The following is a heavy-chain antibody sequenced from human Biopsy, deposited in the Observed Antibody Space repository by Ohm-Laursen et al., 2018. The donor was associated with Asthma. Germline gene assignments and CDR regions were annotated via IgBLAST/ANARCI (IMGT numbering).Heavy chain of an antibody. CDR1: GGSISNSNYY. Sequence: SQTLSLTCTVSGGSISNSNYYWGWIRQPPGKGLEWIGSIYYSGTTYYTPSLESQVTVSADTSKNQFSLKLTSVTAADTAVYYCVKGSSSWHHGPFHYYYGLDVWGQGTTATVSS. D-gene: IGHD6-13*01. J-gene: IGHJ6*02. CDR3: VKGSSSWHHGPFHYYYGLDV. CDR2: IYYSGTT. V-gene: IGHV4-39*01.